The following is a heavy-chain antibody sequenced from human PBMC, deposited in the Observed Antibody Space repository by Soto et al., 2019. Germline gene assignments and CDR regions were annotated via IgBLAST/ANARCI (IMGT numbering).Heavy chain of an antibody. CDR2: LYDSGAT. CDR1: GGSIRSSNYY. V-gene: IGHV4-39*01. CDR3: ASFQVPGHVDY. Sequence: QLQLQESGPGLVKPSETLSLTCTVSGGSIRSSNYYWAWVRQPPGKGLEWIANLYDSGATYYHPSLLNGLTVSVDTSKNQFSLKLSSRPAAHTTMCYCASFQVPGHVDYWGPGTRVTVSS. D-gene: IGHD7-27*01. J-gene: IGHJ4*02.